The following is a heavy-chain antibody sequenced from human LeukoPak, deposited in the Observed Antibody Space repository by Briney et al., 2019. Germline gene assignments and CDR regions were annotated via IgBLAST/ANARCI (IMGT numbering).Heavy chain of an antibody. J-gene: IGHJ4*02. CDR1: GGSISRYY. D-gene: IGHD6-19*01. Sequence: NPSETLSLTCTVSGGSISRYYWSWIRQPPGKGLEWIGSIYYSGSTYYNPSLKSRVTISVDTSKNQFSLKLSSVTATDTAVYYCARVGSSGWFDYWGQGTLVTVSS. V-gene: IGHV4-59*12. CDR2: IYYSGST. CDR3: ARVGSSGWFDY.